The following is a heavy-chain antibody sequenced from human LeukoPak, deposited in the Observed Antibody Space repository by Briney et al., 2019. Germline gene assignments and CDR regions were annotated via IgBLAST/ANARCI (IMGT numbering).Heavy chain of an antibody. V-gene: IGHV3-64*01. CDR1: GFTFSSYA. CDR3: ARGFLEWLSDNYFDY. D-gene: IGHD3-3*01. Sequence: QAGGSLRLSCAASGFTFSSYAMHWVRQAPGKGLEYVSAISSNGGSTYYANSVKGRFTISRDNSKNTLYLQMGSLRAEDLAVYYCARGFLEWLSDNYFDYWGQGTLVTVSS. CDR2: ISSNGGST. J-gene: IGHJ4*02.